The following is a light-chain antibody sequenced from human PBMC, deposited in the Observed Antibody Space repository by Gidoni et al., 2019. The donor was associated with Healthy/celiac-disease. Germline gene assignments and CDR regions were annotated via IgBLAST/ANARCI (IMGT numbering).Light chain of an antibody. J-gene: IGLJ1*01. CDR3: QSYDSSLSGYV. CDR2: GNS. V-gene: IGLV1-40*01. CDR1: SSNIGAGYD. Sequence: QSVRTQPPPVSGASGQRVTISCTGSSSNIGAGYDVHWYRQLPGTAPNLLIYGNSNRPSGVPDRFSGSKSGTSASLAITGLQAEDEADYYYQSYDSSLSGYVFGTGTKVTVL.